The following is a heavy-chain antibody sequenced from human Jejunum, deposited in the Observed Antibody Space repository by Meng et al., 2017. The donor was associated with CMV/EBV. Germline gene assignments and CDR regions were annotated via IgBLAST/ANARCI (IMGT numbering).Heavy chain of an antibody. V-gene: IGHV3-23*01. Sequence: AASGVAFSSYAMSWVRQAPGKGLEWVSSIKGSGDKTYYADSVKGRFTISRDNSKTTLYLQMNSLRADDTAVYYCANPNYYDSNGAYWGQGTLVTVSS. D-gene: IGHD3-22*01. CDR2: IKGSGDKT. J-gene: IGHJ4*02. CDR1: GVAFSSYA. CDR3: ANPNYYDSNGAY.